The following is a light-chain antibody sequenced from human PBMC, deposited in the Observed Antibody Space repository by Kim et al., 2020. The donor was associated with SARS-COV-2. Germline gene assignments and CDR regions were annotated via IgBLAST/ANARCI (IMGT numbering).Light chain of an antibody. Sequence: SPGNRATLACRASPGVTRNYLAWYPQKAGQAPRLLIHSASSRATGIPDRISGSGSGTDFTLTISRLEPEDFAVYYCQHYGTSSGTFGPGTKVDIK. CDR3: QHYGTSSGT. CDR2: SAS. CDR1: PGVTRNY. V-gene: IGKV3-20*01. J-gene: IGKJ1*01.